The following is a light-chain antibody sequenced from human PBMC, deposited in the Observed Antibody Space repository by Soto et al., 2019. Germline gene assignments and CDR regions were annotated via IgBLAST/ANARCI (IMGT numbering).Light chain of an antibody. CDR1: NSDVGGYNY. Sequence: QSALTQPASMSGSPGQSITISCTGTNSDVGGYNYVSWYQQYPGKVPKLIIYDVSSRPSGVSNRFSGSKSGNTASLTIPGLQAEDEADYYCSSYTTSSTLFGGGTKVTVL. V-gene: IGLV2-14*01. CDR2: DVS. CDR3: SSYTTSSTL. J-gene: IGLJ2*01.